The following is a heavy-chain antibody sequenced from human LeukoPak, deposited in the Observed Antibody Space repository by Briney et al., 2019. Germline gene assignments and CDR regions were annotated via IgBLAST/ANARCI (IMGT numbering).Heavy chain of an antibody. CDR2: VNSDGSST. V-gene: IGHV3-74*01. CDR1: GFTFSYYW. Sequence: GGSLRLSCAASGFTFSYYWMHWVRQAPGKGLVSVSRVNSDGSSTTYADSVKGRFTISRDNAKNTLYLQMNSLRAEDTAVYYCARGAMVRGVSRWYFDPWGRGTLVTVSS. CDR3: ARGAMVRGVSRWYFDP. J-gene: IGHJ2*01. D-gene: IGHD3-10*01.